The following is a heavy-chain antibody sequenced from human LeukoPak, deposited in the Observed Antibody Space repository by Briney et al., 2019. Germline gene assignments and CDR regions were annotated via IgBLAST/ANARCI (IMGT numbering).Heavy chain of an antibody. CDR1: GGSITSGNW. CDR2: IYYSGNT. CDR3: ARQTGSGLFILP. V-gene: IGHV4-39*01. Sequence: SETLSLTCAVSGGSITSGNWWSWVRQPPGKGLEWIGSIYYSGNTYYNASLKSQVSISIDTSKNQFSLRLTSVTAADTAVYYCARQTGSGLFILPGGQGTLVTVSS. D-gene: IGHD3/OR15-3a*01. J-gene: IGHJ4*02.